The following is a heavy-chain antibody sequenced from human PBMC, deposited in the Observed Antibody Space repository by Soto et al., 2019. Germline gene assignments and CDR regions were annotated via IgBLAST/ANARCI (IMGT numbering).Heavy chain of an antibody. CDR1: GGPFRNSA. Sequence: QVQLEQSGTEARKPGSSVRVSCKTSGGPFRNSAITWVRQAPGQGLEWMGVIIPLFVTPNYAEKFQGRLTISADEATRTIYLELTRLRHEDTAISYCATREGPAWGVIQSYYYGMEVLGRGTTVTVS. CDR2: IIPLFVTP. V-gene: IGHV1-69*01. J-gene: IGHJ6*02. D-gene: IGHD3-10*01. CDR3: ATREGPAWGVIQSYYYGMEV.